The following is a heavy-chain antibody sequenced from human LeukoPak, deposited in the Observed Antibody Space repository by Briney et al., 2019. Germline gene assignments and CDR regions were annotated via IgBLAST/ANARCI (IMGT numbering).Heavy chain of an antibody. D-gene: IGHD3-16*02. J-gene: IGHJ3*02. CDR1: GYSFTNHW. Sequence: GESLKISCKGSGYSFTNHWIGWVRQMPGKGLEWMGIIYPGDSDTRYSPSFQGQVTISADKSISTAYLQWSSLKASDTAMYYCARRGYDYVWGSYRYLDGAFDIWGQGTMVTVSS. CDR2: IYPGDSDT. CDR3: ARRGYDYVWGSYRYLDGAFDI. V-gene: IGHV5-51*01.